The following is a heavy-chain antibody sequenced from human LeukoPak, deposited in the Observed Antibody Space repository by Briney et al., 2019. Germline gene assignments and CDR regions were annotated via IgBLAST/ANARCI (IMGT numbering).Heavy chain of an antibody. D-gene: IGHD1-26*01. CDR1: GGSISSYY. J-gene: IGHJ4*02. CDR2: IYYSGST. Sequence: SETLSLTCTVSGGSISSYYWSWIRQPPGKGLEWIGYIYYSGSTNYNPSLKSRVTISVDTSKNQFSLKLSSVTAADTAVYYCAREKVGATDYWGQGTLATVSS. V-gene: IGHV4-59*01. CDR3: AREKVGATDY.